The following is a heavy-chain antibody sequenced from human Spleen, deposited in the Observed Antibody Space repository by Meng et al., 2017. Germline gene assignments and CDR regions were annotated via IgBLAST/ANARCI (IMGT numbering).Heavy chain of an antibody. CDR1: GFTFSSYA. V-gene: IGHV3-30*04. J-gene: IGHJ6*02. CDR3: ARDRRHNDYGGKRGGYYYYYYGMDV. Sequence: GESLKISCAASGFTFSSYAMHWVRQAPGKGLEWVAVISYDGSNKYYADSVKGRFTISRDNSKNTLYLQMNSLRAEDTAVYYCARDRRHNDYGGKRGGYYYYYYGMDVWGQGTTVTVSS. D-gene: IGHD4-23*01. CDR2: ISYDGSNK.